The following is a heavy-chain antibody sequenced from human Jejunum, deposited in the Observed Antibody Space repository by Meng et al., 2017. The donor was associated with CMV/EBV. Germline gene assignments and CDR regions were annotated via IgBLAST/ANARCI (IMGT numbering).Heavy chain of an antibody. J-gene: IGHJ4*02. CDR2: INPNGGGT. CDR3: ARVPTRSYYPLYYFDY. D-gene: IGHD3-10*01. Sequence: GFTFTSSYIHWVRQAPGQGLEWMGRINPNGGGTKYAQNFQGRVTMTWDTSITTAYMELSSLRSDDTAVFYCARVPTRSYYPLYYFDYWGQGTLVTVSS. CDR1: GFTFTSSY. V-gene: IGHV1-2*06.